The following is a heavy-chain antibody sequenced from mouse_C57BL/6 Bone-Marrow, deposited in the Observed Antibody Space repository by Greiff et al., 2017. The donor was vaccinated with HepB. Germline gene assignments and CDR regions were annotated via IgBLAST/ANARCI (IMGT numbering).Heavy chain of an antibody. V-gene: IGHV1-64*01. CDR2: IHPNSGST. J-gene: IGHJ2*01. D-gene: IGHD2-4*01. CDR1: GYTFTSYW. CDR3: TRRGIYDYALYY. Sequence: QVQLQQPGAEPVKPGASVKLSCKASGYTFTSYWMHWVKQRPGQGLEWIGMIHPNSGSTNYNEKFKSKATLTVDKSSSTAYMQLSSLTSEDSAVYYCTRRGIYDYALYYWGQGTTLTVSS.